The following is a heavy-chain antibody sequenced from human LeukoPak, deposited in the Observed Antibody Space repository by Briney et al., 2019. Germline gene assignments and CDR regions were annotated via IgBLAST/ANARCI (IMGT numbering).Heavy chain of an antibody. V-gene: IGHV4-34*01. CDR2: INHSGST. CDR3: ARGSVGDNCSSTSCYSSWFDP. D-gene: IGHD2-2*01. J-gene: IGHJ5*02. CDR1: GGSFSGYY. Sequence: SETLSLTCAVYGGSFSGYYWSWIRQPPGKGLEWIWEINHSGSTNYNPSLKSRVTISVDTSKNQFSLKLSSVTAADTAVYYCARGSVGDNCSSTSCYSSWFDPWGQGTLVTVSS.